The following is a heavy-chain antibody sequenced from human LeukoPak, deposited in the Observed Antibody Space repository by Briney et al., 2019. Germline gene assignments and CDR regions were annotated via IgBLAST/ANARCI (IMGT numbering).Heavy chain of an antibody. CDR3: ARDRENDFWSGYFFDY. Sequence: GGSLRLSCAASGFTFSSYAMSWVRQAPGQGLEWMGWISVYNGNTNYAQKLQGRVTMTTDISTSTAYMELRSLRSDDTAVYYCARDRENDFWSGYFFDYWGQGTLVTVSS. J-gene: IGHJ4*02. CDR2: ISVYNGNT. V-gene: IGHV1-18*01. CDR1: GFTFSSYA. D-gene: IGHD3-3*01.